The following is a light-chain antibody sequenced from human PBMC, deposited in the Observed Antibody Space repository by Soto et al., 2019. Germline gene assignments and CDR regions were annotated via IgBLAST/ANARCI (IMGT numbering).Light chain of an antibody. J-gene: IGLJ7*01. CDR2: DVN. V-gene: IGLV2-11*01. CDR1: SNY. CDR3: CSFAGSFTSYV. Sequence: QSALTQPRSVSGSPGQSVTISCTGTSNYVSWYQQHPGKAPKLMIHDVNKRPSGVPDRFSGSKSGNTASLTISGLQAEDEADYYCCSFAGSFTSYVFGSGTQLTVL.